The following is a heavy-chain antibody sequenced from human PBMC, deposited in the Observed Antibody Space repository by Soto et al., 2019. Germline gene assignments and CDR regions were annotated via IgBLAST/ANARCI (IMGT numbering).Heavy chain of an antibody. CDR3: ARVSYDFWSGYPPEYYYYYYMDV. J-gene: IGHJ6*03. Sequence: GGSLRLSCAASGFTFISYAIHWVRPAPREGLEYVSAISSNGGNKYYANSVKGRFTISRDNSKNTLYLQMGSLRAEDMAVYYCARVSYDFWSGYPPEYYYYYYMDVWGKGTTLTVSS. V-gene: IGHV3-64*01. D-gene: IGHD3-3*01. CDR1: GFTFISYA. CDR2: ISSNGGNK.